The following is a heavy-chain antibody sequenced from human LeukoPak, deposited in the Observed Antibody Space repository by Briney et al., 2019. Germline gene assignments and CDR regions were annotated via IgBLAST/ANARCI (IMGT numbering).Heavy chain of an antibody. Sequence: GGSLRLSCAASGFTFSSYGMHWVRQAPGKGLERVAFIRYDGSNKYYADSVKGRFTISRDNSKNTLYLQMNSLRAEDTAVYYCAKGPGETTKTFDYWGQGTLVTVSS. D-gene: IGHD1-14*01. CDR3: AKGPGETTKTFDY. J-gene: IGHJ4*02. V-gene: IGHV3-30*02. CDR2: IRYDGSNK. CDR1: GFTFSSYG.